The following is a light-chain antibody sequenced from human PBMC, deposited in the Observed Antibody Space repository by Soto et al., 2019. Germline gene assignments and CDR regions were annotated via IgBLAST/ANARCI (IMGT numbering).Light chain of an antibody. CDR2: AAS. V-gene: IGKV1-39*01. CDR3: QQSYSTPRT. Sequence: DIQMTQSPSSLSASVGDRVTITCRASQSISSYLNWYQQKPGKAPKLLIYAASSLQSGVPSRFRGSRSGTDVTLTISSLQPEDFATYYCQQSYSTPRTFGQVTKVEIK. J-gene: IGKJ1*01. CDR1: QSISSY.